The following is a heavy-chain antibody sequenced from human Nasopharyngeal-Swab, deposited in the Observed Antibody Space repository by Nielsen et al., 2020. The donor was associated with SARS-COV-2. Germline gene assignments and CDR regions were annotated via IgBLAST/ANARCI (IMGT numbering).Heavy chain of an antibody. D-gene: IGHD3-10*01. CDR1: GYTFTSYY. V-gene: IGHV1-46*01. CDR2: INPSGGST. CDR3: ARPVGRFEELSPFDY. Sequence: ASVKVSCKASGYTFTSYYMHWVRQAPGQGLEWMGIINPSGGSTSYAQKFQGRVTMTRDTSTSTAYMELSSLRSEDTAVYYCARPVGRFEELSPFDYWGQGTLVTVSS. J-gene: IGHJ4*02.